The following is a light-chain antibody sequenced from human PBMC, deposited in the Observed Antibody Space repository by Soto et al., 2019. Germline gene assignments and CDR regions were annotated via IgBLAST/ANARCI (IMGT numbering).Light chain of an antibody. CDR2: GAS. V-gene: IGKV3-20*01. Sequence: DIVLTQSPGTLSLSPGERATLSCRASQSVTSNYLAWYQQKPGQAPRLLIYGASSRATGIPDRFSGSGSGTDFTLTISRLDPEDFAVYYCQHYGSSSYTFSQGTKLDIK. J-gene: IGKJ2*01. CDR1: QSVTSNY. CDR3: QHYGSSSYT.